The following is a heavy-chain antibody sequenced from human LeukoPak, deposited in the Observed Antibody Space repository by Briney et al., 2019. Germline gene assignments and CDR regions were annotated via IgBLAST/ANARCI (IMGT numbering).Heavy chain of an antibody. J-gene: IGHJ4*02. Sequence: ASVKVSCKASGYTFTGYYMHWVRQAPGQGLEWMGWINPTNGATNYAQKFQGRVTMTRDTSISTAYMELSRLRSDDTAVYYCARGGYSYGRLDYWGQGTLVTVSS. D-gene: IGHD5-18*01. CDR1: GYTFTGYY. CDR3: ARGGYSYGRLDY. CDR2: INPTNGAT. V-gene: IGHV1-2*02.